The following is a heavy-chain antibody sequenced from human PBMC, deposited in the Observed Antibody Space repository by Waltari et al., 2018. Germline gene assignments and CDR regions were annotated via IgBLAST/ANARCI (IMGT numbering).Heavy chain of an antibody. CDR2: ISGRGGRT. D-gene: IGHD1-1*01. J-gene: IGHJ4*02. Sequence: EVQLLESGGGLVQPGGSLRLSCAASGFTFSSYAMSWVRQAPGKGLEWVSAISGRGGRTYYADSVKGRFTISRDNSKNTLYLQMNSLRAEDTAVYYCAKALAVRPDPHYFDYWGQGTLVTVSS. CDR1: GFTFSSYA. V-gene: IGHV3-23*01. CDR3: AKALAVRPDPHYFDY.